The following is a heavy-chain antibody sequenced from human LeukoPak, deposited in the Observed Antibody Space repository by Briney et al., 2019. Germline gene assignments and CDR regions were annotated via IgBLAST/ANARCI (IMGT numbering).Heavy chain of an antibody. CDR3: ARFGSFGEIRGVITTFDY. CDR1: GGSFSGYY. CDR2: INHSGST. J-gene: IGHJ4*02. V-gene: IGHV4-34*01. D-gene: IGHD3-10*01. Sequence: PSETLSLTCAVYGGSFSGYYWSLIRQPPGKGLEWIAEINHSGSTNYNPSLKSRVTISVDTSKNQFSLKLSSVTAADTAVYYCARFGSFGEIRGVITTFDYWGQGTLVTVSS.